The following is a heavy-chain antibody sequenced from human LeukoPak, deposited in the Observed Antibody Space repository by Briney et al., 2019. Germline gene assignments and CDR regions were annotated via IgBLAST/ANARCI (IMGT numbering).Heavy chain of an antibody. J-gene: IGHJ6*03. CDR2: IYTSGST. V-gene: IGHV4-61*02. CDR1: GGSISSGSYY. CDR3: ARSTRPGSGYYEPFYYYYMDV. D-gene: IGHD3-22*01. Sequence: SQTLSLTCTVSGGSISSGSYYWSWIRQPAGKGLEWIGRIYTSGSTNYNPSLKSRVTISVDTSKNQFSLKLSSVTAADTAVYYCARSTRPGSGYYEPFYYYYMDVWGKGTTVTISS.